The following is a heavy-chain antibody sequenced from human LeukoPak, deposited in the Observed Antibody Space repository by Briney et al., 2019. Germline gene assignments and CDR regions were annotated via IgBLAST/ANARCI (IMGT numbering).Heavy chain of an antibody. CDR1: GFTLGDYT. CDR3: TRERYYFYFDF. D-gene: IGHD1-26*01. V-gene: IGHV3-49*03. Sequence: GGSLRLSCTASGFTLGDYTMSWFRQAPGKGLEWVGFIRSKASGGTTEYAASVKGRFTISRDDSKTIAYLHMNGLQTDDTAVYYCTRERYYFYFDFWGQGTLVTVSS. J-gene: IGHJ4*02. CDR2: IRSKASGGTT.